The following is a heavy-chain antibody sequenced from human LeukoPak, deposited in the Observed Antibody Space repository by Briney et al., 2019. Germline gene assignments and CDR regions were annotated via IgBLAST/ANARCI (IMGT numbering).Heavy chain of an antibody. CDR3: ARAFVVVVAATGWWFDP. D-gene: IGHD2-15*01. CDR1: GYTFTSYD. Sequence: ASVKVSCKASGYTFTSYDINWVRQATGHGLEWMGWMNPNSGNTGYAQKFQGRVTMTRNTSISTAYMELSSLRSEDTAVYYCARAFVVVVAATGWWFDPWGQGTLVTVSS. V-gene: IGHV1-8*01. CDR2: MNPNSGNT. J-gene: IGHJ5*02.